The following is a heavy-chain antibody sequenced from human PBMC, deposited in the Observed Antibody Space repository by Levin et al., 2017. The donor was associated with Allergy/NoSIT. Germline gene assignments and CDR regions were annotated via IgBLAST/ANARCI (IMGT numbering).Heavy chain of an antibody. CDR1: GGSISSSSYY. CDR2: IYYSGST. J-gene: IGHJ4*02. D-gene: IGHD3-22*01. V-gene: IGHV4-39*01. CDR3: ARHLRVTMTILGDFDY. Sequence: SETLSLTCTVSGGSISSSSYYWGWIRQPPGKGLEWIGSIYYSGSTYYNPSLKSRVTISVDTSKNQFSLKLSSVTAADTAVYYCARHLRVTMTILGDFDYWGQGTLVTVSS.